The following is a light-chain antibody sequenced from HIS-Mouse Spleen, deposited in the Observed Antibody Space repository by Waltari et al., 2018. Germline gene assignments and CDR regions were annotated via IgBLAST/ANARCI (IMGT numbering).Light chain of an antibody. CDR2: RNN. Sequence: VLTQPASAAGTPGPRITISGNDSSCNSGRNYEQWYEQPPGTAPQLLIYRNNARPSGVPERFSGSKSGTSASLAISGLRSEDEADYYCEAWDGSRSGPVFGGGTKLTVL. V-gene: IGLV1-47*01. J-gene: IGLJ3*02. CDR1: SCNSGRNY. CDR3: EAWDGSRSGPV.